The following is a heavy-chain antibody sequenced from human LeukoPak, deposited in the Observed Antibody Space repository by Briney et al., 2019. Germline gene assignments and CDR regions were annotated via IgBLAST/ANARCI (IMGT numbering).Heavy chain of an antibody. CDR3: ARHNGFGELYYGWFDR. D-gene: IGHD3-10*01. Sequence: PGESLKISCKGSGYSFTSYWISWVRQMPGKGLEWMGRIDPSDSYTNYSPSFQGHVTISADKSISTAYLQWSSLKASDTAMYYCARHNGFGELYYGWFDRWGQGSLVTVSS. J-gene: IGHJ5*02. CDR1: GYSFTSYW. V-gene: IGHV5-10-1*01. CDR2: IDPSDSYT.